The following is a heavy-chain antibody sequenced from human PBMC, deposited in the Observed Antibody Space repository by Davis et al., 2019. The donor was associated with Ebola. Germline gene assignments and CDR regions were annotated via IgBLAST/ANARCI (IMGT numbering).Heavy chain of an antibody. V-gene: IGHV3-74*01. D-gene: IGHD1-26*01. CDR2: INGDGSST. CDR1: GFTFINYW. J-gene: IGHJ5*02. CDR3: LRVGGSYPFDP. Sequence: PGGSLRLSCEGSGFTFINYWMHWVRQAPGKGPVWVSRINGDGSSTDYADSVKGRFTIARDNAKKTVYLQMNSLRVEDTAVYYCLRVGGSYPFDPWGQGTLVTVSS.